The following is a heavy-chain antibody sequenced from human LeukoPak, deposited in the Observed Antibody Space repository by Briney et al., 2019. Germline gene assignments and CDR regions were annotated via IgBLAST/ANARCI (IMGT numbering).Heavy chain of an antibody. D-gene: IGHD3-22*01. J-gene: IGHJ4*02. CDR3: ASGGSSGSHFDY. CDR1: GFTFSSYA. CDR2: ISYDGSNK. Sequence: GGSLRLSCAASGFTFSSYAMHWGRQAPGKGLEWVAVISYDGSNKYYADSVKGRFTISRDNSKNTLYLQMNSLRAEGTAVYYCASGGSSGSHFDYWGQGTLVTVSS. V-gene: IGHV3-30-3*01.